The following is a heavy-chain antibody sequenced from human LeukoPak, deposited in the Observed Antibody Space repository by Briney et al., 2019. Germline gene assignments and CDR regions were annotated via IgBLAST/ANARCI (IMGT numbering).Heavy chain of an antibody. D-gene: IGHD4-23*01. J-gene: IGHJ4*02. Sequence: GGSLRLSCAASGFTFSSYAMSWVRQAPGKGLEWVSLIYSGGSTYYADSVKGRFTISRDNSKNTLYLQMNSLRAEDTALYYCARDLDGGNSLDYWGQGTLVAVSS. CDR3: ARDLDGGNSLDY. CDR1: GFTFSSYA. V-gene: IGHV3-66*01. CDR2: IYSGGST.